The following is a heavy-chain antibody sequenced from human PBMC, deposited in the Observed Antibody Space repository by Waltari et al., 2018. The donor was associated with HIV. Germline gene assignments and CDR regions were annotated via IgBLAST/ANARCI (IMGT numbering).Heavy chain of an antibody. J-gene: IGHJ5*02. CDR3: AHRRLARAVAGTLYNWFDP. D-gene: IGHD6-19*01. CDR1: GFSLSTSGVG. V-gene: IGHV2-5*01. Sequence: ESGPTLVKPTQTLTLTCTFSGFSLSTSGVGVGWIRQPPGKAPEWLALIYWNDDKRYSPSLKSRLTITKDTSKNQVVLTMTNMDPVDTATYYCAHRRLARAVAGTLYNWFDPWGQGILVTVSS. CDR2: IYWNDDK.